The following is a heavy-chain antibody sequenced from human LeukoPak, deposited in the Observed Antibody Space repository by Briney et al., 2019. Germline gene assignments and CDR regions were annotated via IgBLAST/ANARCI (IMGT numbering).Heavy chain of an antibody. J-gene: IGHJ4*02. CDR1: GLTFSSYA. CDR3: AKDKTTVTTWSSNFDY. D-gene: IGHD4-17*01. CDR2: ISGSGGST. Sequence: TGGSLRLSCAASGLTFSSYAMSWVRQAPGKGLEWVSAISGSGGSTYYADSVKGRFTISRDNSKNTLYLQMNSLRAEDTAVYYCAKDKTTVTTWSSNFDYWGQGTLVTVSS. V-gene: IGHV3-23*01.